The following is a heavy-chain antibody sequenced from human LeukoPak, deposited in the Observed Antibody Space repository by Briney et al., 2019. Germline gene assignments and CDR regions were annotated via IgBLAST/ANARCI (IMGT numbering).Heavy chain of an antibody. CDR2: IKQDGSEK. Sequence: GGSLRLSCAASGFTFSSYWMSWVRQAPGKGLEWVANIKQDGSEKYYVDSVKGRFTISRDNAKNSLYLQMNSLRAEDTAVYYWARVGGGYSGYDSYYFDYWGQGTLVTVSS. CDR3: ARVGGGYSGYDSYYFDY. CDR1: GFTFSSYW. D-gene: IGHD5-12*01. V-gene: IGHV3-7*04. J-gene: IGHJ4*02.